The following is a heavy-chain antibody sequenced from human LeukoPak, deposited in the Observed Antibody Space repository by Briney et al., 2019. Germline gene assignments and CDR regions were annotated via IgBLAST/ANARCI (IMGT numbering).Heavy chain of an antibody. V-gene: IGHV1-8*01. Sequence: GASVKVSCKASGYTFTSYDINWVRQAPGQGLEWMGWMNPNSGNTGYAQTFQGRVTMTRNTSISTAYMELSSLRSEDTAVYYCASRSLFEYSSSFLDPWGQGTLVTVSS. CDR2: MNPNSGNT. J-gene: IGHJ5*02. D-gene: IGHD6-6*01. CDR3: ASRSLFEYSSSFLDP. CDR1: GYTFTSYD.